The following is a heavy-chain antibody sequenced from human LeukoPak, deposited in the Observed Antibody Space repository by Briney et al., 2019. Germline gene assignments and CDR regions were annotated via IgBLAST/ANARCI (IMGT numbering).Heavy chain of an antibody. Sequence: GESLKISCKGSGYTFTSYWIGWVRPMPGKGLEWIGIIYPCDSDTRYSPSFEGQVTISADKFSSTAYLQWTSVKASDTAMYYCARGGERVAADYWGQGTLVTVSS. CDR3: ARGGERVAADY. CDR2: IYPCDSDT. CDR1: GYTFTSYW. J-gene: IGHJ4*02. D-gene: IGHD6-25*01. V-gene: IGHV5-51*01.